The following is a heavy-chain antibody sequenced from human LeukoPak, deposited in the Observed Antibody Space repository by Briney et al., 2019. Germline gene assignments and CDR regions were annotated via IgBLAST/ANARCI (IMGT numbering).Heavy chain of an antibody. CDR3: ARHDPYLVAANY. V-gene: IGHV4-59*08. CDR1: GGSVNTYY. D-gene: IGHD2-2*01. CDR2: ISYSGGT. Sequence: SETLSLTCTVSGGSVNTYYWSWIRQPPGKGLECIGYISYSGGTNYNPSLKSRVTMSLDTSKNQFSLRLSSVTAADTAVYYCARHDPYLVAANYWGQGTLVTVSP. J-gene: IGHJ4*02.